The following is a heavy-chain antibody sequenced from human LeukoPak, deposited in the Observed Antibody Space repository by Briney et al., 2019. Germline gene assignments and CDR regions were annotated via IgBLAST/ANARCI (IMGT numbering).Heavy chain of an antibody. CDR2: IYSGGST. Sequence: PGGSLRLSCAASGFTVSSNYMSWVRQAPGKGLEWVSVIYSGGSTYYADSVKGRFTISRDNSKNMLYLQMNSLRAEDTAVYYCARVGEGARRYYFDYWGQGTLVTVSS. J-gene: IGHJ4*02. CDR3: ARVGEGARRYYFDY. V-gene: IGHV3-53*01. D-gene: IGHD1-26*01. CDR1: GFTVSSNY.